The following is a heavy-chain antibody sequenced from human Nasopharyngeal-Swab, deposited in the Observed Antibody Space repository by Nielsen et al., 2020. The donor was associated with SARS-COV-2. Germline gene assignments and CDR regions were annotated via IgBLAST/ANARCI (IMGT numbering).Heavy chain of an antibody. V-gene: IGHV3-23*01. J-gene: IGHJ4*02. D-gene: IGHD6-13*01. CDR3: ANRRGSSWHPYCFDF. CDR2: ISGSGGNT. Sequence: GESLKISCAASGFTFSSYAMSWVRQAPGKGLEWVSAISGSGGNTNYADSVKGRFTISRDNSGNTLYLQMNSLRAEDTAIYYCANRRGSSWHPYCFDFWGQGTLVTVSS. CDR1: GFTFSSYA.